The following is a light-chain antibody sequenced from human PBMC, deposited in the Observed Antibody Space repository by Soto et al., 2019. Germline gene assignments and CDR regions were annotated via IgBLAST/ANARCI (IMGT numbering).Light chain of an antibody. CDR2: KAS. CDR1: QSISSW. V-gene: IGKV1-5*03. CDR3: QQYNNYSPD. Sequence: DIQMTQSPSTLSASVGDRVTITCRASQSISSWLAWYQQKPGKAPKLLIYKASSLESGVPSRFSGSGSGTEFSLTISSLQPDDFATYYCQQYNNYSPDFDGGTKVEIK. J-gene: IGKJ4*01.